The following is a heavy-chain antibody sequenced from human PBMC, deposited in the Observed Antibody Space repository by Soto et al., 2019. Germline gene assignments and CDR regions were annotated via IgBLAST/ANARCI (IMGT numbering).Heavy chain of an antibody. V-gene: IGHV3-23*01. D-gene: IGHD3-3*01. CDR3: AKASVFGVVIDFDY. CDR2: ISGSGGST. CDR1: GFTFSSYA. J-gene: IGHJ4*02. Sequence: GGSLRLSGAASGFTFSSYAMSWVRQAPGKGLEWVSAISGSGGSTYYADSVKGRFDISRDNSKNTLYLQMNSLRAEDTAVYYCAKASVFGVVIDFDYWGQGTLVTVSS.